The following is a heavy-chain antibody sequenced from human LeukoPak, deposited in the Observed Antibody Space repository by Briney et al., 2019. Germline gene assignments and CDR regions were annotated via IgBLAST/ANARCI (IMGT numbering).Heavy chain of an antibody. CDR2: IIPILGIA. Sequence: SVKVSCKASGGTFSSYAISWVRQAPGQGLEWMGRIIPILGIANYEKKFQGRVTITADKSTSTAYMELSSLRSEDTAVYYCARRSAGTGYYDSSGYPHDAFDIWGQGTMVTVSS. CDR3: ARRSAGTGYYDSSGYPHDAFDI. V-gene: IGHV1-69*04. J-gene: IGHJ3*02. D-gene: IGHD3-22*01. CDR1: GGTFSSYA.